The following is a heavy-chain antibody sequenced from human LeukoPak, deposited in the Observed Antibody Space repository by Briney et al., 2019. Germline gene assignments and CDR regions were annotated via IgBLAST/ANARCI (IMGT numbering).Heavy chain of an antibody. V-gene: IGHV3-11*04. CDR3: ARDASPFYYYDSSGYSNWFDP. Sequence: GGSLRLSCAASGFTFSDYYMSWIRQAPGKGLEWVSYISSSGSTIYYADSVKGRFTISRDNAKNSLYLQMNSLRAEDTAVYYCARDASPFYYYDSSGYSNWFDPWGQGTLVTVSS. J-gene: IGHJ5*02. CDR2: ISSSGSTI. CDR1: GFTFSDYY. D-gene: IGHD3-22*01.